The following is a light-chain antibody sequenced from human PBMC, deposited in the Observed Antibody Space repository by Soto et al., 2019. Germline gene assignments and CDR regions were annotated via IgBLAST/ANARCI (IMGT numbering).Light chain of an antibody. CDR2: DAS. CDR1: QSVSTR. Sequence: DIQMTQSPSSLSASVGDRVTIICRASQSVSTRLAWYQQKPGKAPKVLIYDASSLEGGVPSRFSGSGSGTEFTLTISGLQPDDFATYYCQQYNSFSWTFGQGTKVDIK. V-gene: IGKV1-5*02. CDR3: QQYNSFSWT. J-gene: IGKJ1*01.